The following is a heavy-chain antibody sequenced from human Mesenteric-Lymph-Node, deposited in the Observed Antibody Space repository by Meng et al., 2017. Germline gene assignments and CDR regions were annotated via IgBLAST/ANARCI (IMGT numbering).Heavy chain of an antibody. V-gene: IGHV3-30*03. CDR1: GFTFSSYW. D-gene: IGHD6-19*01. CDR2: ISYDGSNK. CDR3: VSSGWPIYYYYGMDV. Sequence: LSLTCAASGFTFSSYWMSWVRQAPGKGLEWVAVISYDGSNKYYADSVKGRFTISRDNSKNTLYLQMNSLRAEDTAVYYCVSSGWPIYYYYGMDVWGQGTTVTVSS. J-gene: IGHJ6*02.